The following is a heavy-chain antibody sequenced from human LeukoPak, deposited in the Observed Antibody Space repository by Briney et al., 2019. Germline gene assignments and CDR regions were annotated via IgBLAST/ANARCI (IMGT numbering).Heavy chain of an antibody. Sequence: SETLSLTCTVSGGSISNYCWNWIRQPPGKGLEWIGDIYYSGSTNYNPYLKSRVTISVDTSKNQFSLKLRSVTAADTAVYYCARGRAGGAYTPLDCWGQGTLVTVSS. J-gene: IGHJ4*02. CDR3: ARGRAGGAYTPLDC. D-gene: IGHD2-21*01. V-gene: IGHV4-59*01. CDR2: IYYSGST. CDR1: GGSISNYC.